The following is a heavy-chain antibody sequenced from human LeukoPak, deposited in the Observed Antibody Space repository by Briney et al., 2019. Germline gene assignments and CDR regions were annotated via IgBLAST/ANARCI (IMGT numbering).Heavy chain of an antibody. CDR3: AKTAQYSSSWIDC. V-gene: IGHV3-23*01. D-gene: IGHD6-13*01. Sequence: GGSLRLSCAASGFTFSSYAMSWVGQAPGKGLEGVSGISGSGRDTYYADSVEGRFTISRDNSENTLYLQMNSLRAEDTAVYYCAKTAQYSSSWIDCWGQGTLVTVSS. J-gene: IGHJ4*02. CDR2: ISGSGRDT. CDR1: GFTFSSYA.